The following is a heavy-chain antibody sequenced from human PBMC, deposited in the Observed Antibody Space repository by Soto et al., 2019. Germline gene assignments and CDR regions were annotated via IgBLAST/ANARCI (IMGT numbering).Heavy chain of an antibody. CDR1: GFTFNSYS. V-gene: IGHV3-21*01. J-gene: IGHJ6*02. CDR3: ARGRPTGYSYYGMDV. Sequence: GGSLRLSCAASGFTFNSYSMNWVRQAPGKGLEWVSSISSSSTFIYDADSVKGRFSISRDNAKNSLSLQMNSLRAEDTAVYFCARGRPTGYSYYGMDVWGQGTTVTVSS. CDR2: ISSSSTFI. D-gene: IGHD1-1*01.